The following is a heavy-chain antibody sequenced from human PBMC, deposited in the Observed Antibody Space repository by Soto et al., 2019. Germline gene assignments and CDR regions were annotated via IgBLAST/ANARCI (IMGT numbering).Heavy chain of an antibody. CDR3: ARDARKYYYDSSGALYYFDY. CDR1: GGTFSSYA. CDR2: IIPIFGTA. V-gene: IGHV1-69*01. Sequence: QVQLVQSGAEVKKPGSSVKVSCKASGGTFSSYAISWVRQAPGQGLEWMGGIIPIFGTANYAQKFQGRVTITADESKSTAYMEVSSLISEDKAVYYCARDARKYYYDSSGALYYFDYWGQGTLVTVSS. J-gene: IGHJ4*02. D-gene: IGHD3-22*01.